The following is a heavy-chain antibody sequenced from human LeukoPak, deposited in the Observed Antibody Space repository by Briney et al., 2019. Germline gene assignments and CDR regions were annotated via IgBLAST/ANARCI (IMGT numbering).Heavy chain of an antibody. CDR3: SRDRDSGSRLFDY. D-gene: IGHD1-26*01. CDR2: IYSGGST. V-gene: IGHV3-53*01. CDR1: GFTVSSNY. J-gene: IGHJ4*02. Sequence: GGSLRLSCAASGFTVSSNYMSWVRQAPGKGLEWVSVIYSGGSTYYADSVKGRFTISRDNSKNTLYLQMNSLRAEDTAVYYCSRDRDSGSRLFDYWVQGTLVTVSS.